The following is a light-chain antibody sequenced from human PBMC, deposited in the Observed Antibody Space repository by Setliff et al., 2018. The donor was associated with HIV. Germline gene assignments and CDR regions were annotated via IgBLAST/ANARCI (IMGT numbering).Light chain of an antibody. V-gene: IGLV2-23*02. CDR2: DVT. Sequence: QSALAQPASVSGSPGQSITISCTGSSSDIGDYESVSWYQQHPGEVPKLIIYDVTKRPSGISNRFSASKSGNTASLTISGLQAEDEAHYYCCSYVGSDSWRFGGGTK. CDR1: SSDIGDYES. CDR3: CSYVGSDSWR. J-gene: IGLJ2*01.